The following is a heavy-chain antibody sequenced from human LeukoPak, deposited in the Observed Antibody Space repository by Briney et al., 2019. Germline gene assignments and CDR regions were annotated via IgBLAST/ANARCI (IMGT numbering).Heavy chain of an antibody. CDR2: IYPGDSDT. CDR3: ARWWGYCSGGSCYAFDY. V-gene: IGHV5-51*01. Sequence: THGESLQISCKGSGHSFTSYWIGWVRQMPGKGLEWMGIIYPGDSDTRYSPSFQGQVTISADKSISTAYLQWSSLKASDTAMCYCARWWGYCSGGSCYAFDYWGQGTLVTVSS. CDR1: GHSFTSYW. D-gene: IGHD2-15*01. J-gene: IGHJ4*02.